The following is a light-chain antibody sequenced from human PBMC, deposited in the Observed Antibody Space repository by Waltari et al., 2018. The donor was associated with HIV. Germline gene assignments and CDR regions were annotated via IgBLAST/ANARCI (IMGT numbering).Light chain of an antibody. CDR2: KDT. CDR3: LSADTSVTWV. CDR1: ALPKQY. V-gene: IGLV3-25*03. J-gene: IGLJ3*02. Sequence: SYELTQPPSVSVSPGQTARITCSGDALPKQYAYWYQQKPGQAPVLVIYKDTERPSGIPGRVAGSSSGTTVTLTISGVQAEDDADYYCLSADTSVTWVFGGGTKLTVL.